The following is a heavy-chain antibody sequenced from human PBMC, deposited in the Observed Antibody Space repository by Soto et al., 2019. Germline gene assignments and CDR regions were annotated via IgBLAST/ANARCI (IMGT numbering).Heavy chain of an antibody. V-gene: IGHV3-9*01. D-gene: IGHD6-19*01. Sequence: EVQLVESGGGLVQPGRSLRLSCAASGFTFDDYAMHWVRQAPGKGLEWVSGISWNSGSIGYADSVKGRFTISRDNAKNSLYLQMNSLRAEDTALYYCAKEGAVAGRTQDGWFDPWGQGTLVTVSS. J-gene: IGHJ5*02. CDR3: AKEGAVAGRTQDGWFDP. CDR1: GFTFDDYA. CDR2: ISWNSGSI.